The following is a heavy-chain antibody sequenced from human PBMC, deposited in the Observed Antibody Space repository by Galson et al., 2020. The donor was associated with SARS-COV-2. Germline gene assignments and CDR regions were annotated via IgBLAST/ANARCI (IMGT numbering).Heavy chain of an antibody. CDR2: IYYSGST. Sequence: SETLSLTCTVSGGSISSSSYYWGWIRQPPGKGLEWIGSIYYSGSTYYNPSLKSRVTISVDTSKNQFSLKLSSVTDADTVVSYCARQAGVLRYFDWLLIEVGWFDPWGQGTLVTVSS. CDR3: ARQAGVLRYFDWLLIEVGWFDP. V-gene: IGHV4-39*01. CDR1: GGSISSSSYY. J-gene: IGHJ5*02. D-gene: IGHD3-9*01.